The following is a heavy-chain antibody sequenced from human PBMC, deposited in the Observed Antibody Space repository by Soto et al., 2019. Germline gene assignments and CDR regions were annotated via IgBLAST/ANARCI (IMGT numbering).Heavy chain of an antibody. CDR3: ARDLRNIVVVPAAIRDYYYYYYGMDV. CDR1: GFTFSSYS. CDR2: ISSSSSYI. D-gene: IGHD2-2*02. Sequence: GRSLTLSCAASGFTFSSYSMNWVRQAPGKGLEWVSSISSSSSYIYYADSVKGRFTISRDNAKNSLYLQMNSLRAEDTAVYYCARDLRNIVVVPAAIRDYYYYYYGMDVWGQVPSLSVSS. J-gene: IGHJ6*02. V-gene: IGHV3-21*01.